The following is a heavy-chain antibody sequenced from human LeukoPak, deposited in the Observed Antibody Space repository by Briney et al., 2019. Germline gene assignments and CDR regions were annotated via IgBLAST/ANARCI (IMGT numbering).Heavy chain of an antibody. D-gene: IGHD6-13*01. CDR3: ARTSHPHDSSWLFDY. Sequence: SETLSLTCTVSGGSISSYYWSWIRQPPGKGLEWIGYIYFSGSTNYNPSLKSRVTISVDTSRNQFSLQLSSVTAADTAVYYCARTSHPHDSSWLFDYWGQGTLVTVSS. CDR2: IYFSGST. CDR1: GGSISSYY. J-gene: IGHJ4*02. V-gene: IGHV4-59*01.